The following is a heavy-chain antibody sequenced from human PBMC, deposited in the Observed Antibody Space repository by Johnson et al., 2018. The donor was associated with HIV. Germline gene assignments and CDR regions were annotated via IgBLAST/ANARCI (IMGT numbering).Heavy chain of an antibody. Sequence: QMQLVESGGGVVQPGRSLRLSCAASGFTFSDYYMSWIRQAPGKGLEWVSYISSSGSTIYYADSVKGRFTISRDNSKNTLYLQMNSLRAEDTAVYYCARGWQQRAFDIWGQGTMVTVSS. D-gene: IGHD6-13*01. CDR2: ISSSGSTI. CDR3: ARGWQQRAFDI. CDR1: GFTFSDYY. J-gene: IGHJ3*02. V-gene: IGHV3-11*01.